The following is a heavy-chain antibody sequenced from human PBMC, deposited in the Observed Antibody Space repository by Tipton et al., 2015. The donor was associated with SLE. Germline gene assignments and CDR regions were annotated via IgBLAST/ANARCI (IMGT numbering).Heavy chain of an antibody. CDR3: VRECIAVVTFDN. D-gene: IGHD5-18*01. Sequence: SLRLSCAASGFRFGSHWLHWVRQAPGKGLVWVSGINSDGTEINYADSVKGRFFMSRDNAKNTLYLQMNSLRAEDSAVYYCVRECIAVVTFDNWGQGTLVIVSS. V-gene: IGHV3-74*01. J-gene: IGHJ4*02. CDR2: INSDGTEI. CDR1: GFRFGSHW.